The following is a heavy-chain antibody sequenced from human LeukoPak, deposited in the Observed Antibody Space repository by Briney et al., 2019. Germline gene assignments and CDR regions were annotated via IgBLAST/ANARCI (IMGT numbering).Heavy chain of an antibody. CDR3: AKDLNASSGYDYIFGY. CDR1: GFTFSSYG. D-gene: IGHD5-12*01. V-gene: IGHV3-30*18. J-gene: IGHJ4*02. CDR2: ISYDGSNK. Sequence: PGGSLRLSCAASGFTFSSYGMHWVRQAPGKGLEWVAVISYDGSNKYYADSVKGRFTISRDNSKNTLYLQMNSLRAEDTAVYYCAKDLNASSGYDYIFGYWGQGTLVTVSS.